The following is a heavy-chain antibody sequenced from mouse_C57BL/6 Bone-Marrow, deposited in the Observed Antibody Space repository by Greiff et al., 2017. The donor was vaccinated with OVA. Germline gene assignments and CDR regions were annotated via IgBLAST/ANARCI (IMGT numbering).Heavy chain of an antibody. V-gene: IGHV3-6*01. Sequence: ESGPGLVKPSQSLSLTCSVTGYSITSGYYWNWIRQFPGNKLEWMGYISYDGSNNYNPSLKNRISITRDTSKNQFFLKLNSVTTEDTATYYCARDRRYFDVWGTGTTVTVSS. J-gene: IGHJ1*03. CDR3: ARDRRYFDV. CDR2: ISYDGSN. CDR1: GYSITSGYY.